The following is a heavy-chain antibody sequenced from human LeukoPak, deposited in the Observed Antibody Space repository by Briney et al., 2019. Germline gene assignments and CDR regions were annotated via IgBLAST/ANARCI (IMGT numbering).Heavy chain of an antibody. J-gene: IGHJ4*02. CDR3: ARVYNLGYFDY. CDR2: MYGGGST. CDR1: GFSVNGNH. D-gene: IGHD3-10*01. V-gene: IGHV3-66*01. Sequence: GGSLRLSCAASGFSVNGNHMSWVRQAPGKGLEWVSVMYGGGSTFYVESVKGRVIISRDNSKNMLFLQMNSLRAEDAGIYYCARVYNLGYFDYWGQGTLVAVSS.